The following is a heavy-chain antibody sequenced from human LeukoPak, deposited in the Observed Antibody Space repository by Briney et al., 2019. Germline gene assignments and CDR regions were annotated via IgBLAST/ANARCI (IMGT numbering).Heavy chain of an antibody. CDR1: GFTFSDYY. D-gene: IGHD6-13*01. CDR2: IGNSGSTI. V-gene: IGHV3-11*01. Sequence: GGSLRLSCAASGFTFSDYYMSWIRQAPGKGLEWVSYIGNSGSTIYYADSVKGRFTISRDNAKKSLYLQMNNLRVEDTAVYYCARDPFGYSSSWPYFDYWGQGTLVTVSS. J-gene: IGHJ4*02. CDR3: ARDPFGYSSSWPYFDY.